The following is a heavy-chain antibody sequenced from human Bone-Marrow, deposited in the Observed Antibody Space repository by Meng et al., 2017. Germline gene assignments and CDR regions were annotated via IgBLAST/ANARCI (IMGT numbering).Heavy chain of an antibody. Sequence: SETLSLTCTVSGGSISSSSYYWGWIRQPPGKGLEWIGSIDYSGSTYYNPSLKSRVTISVDTSKNQFSLKLSSVTAADTAVYYCARDGYSTPLGYWGQGTLVTVSS. J-gene: IGHJ4*02. D-gene: IGHD6-13*01. CDR2: IDYSGST. V-gene: IGHV4-39*07. CDR3: ARDGYSTPLGY. CDR1: GGSISSSSYY.